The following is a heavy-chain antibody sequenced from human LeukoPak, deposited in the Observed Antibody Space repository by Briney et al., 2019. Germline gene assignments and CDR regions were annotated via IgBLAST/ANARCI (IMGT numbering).Heavy chain of an antibody. Sequence: PGGSLRLSCAASGFTFSGYNMNWVRQAPGKGLEWVSYISKSSSTVYYADSVKGRFTISRDNSKNTLYLQMSSLRAEDTAVYYCARDGWSDGLVTPGEDYYGMDVWGQGTTVTVSS. CDR1: GFTFSGYN. J-gene: IGHJ6*02. CDR2: ISKSSSTV. D-gene: IGHD4-23*01. CDR3: ARDGWSDGLVTPGEDYYGMDV. V-gene: IGHV3-48*01.